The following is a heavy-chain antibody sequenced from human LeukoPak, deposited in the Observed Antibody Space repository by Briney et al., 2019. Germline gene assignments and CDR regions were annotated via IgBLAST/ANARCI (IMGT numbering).Heavy chain of an antibody. CDR1: GDSVSSNSVT. Sequence: QTLSLTCAISGDSVSSNSVTRNWIRQSPSRGLEWLGRTYYRSTWYNDYAVSVRGRITVNPDTSKNQFSLHLNSVTPEDTAVYYCARRLTQYDCFDPWGQGILVTVSS. V-gene: IGHV6-1*01. J-gene: IGHJ5*02. CDR3: ARRLTQYDCFDP. CDR2: TYYRSTWYN. D-gene: IGHD2-2*01.